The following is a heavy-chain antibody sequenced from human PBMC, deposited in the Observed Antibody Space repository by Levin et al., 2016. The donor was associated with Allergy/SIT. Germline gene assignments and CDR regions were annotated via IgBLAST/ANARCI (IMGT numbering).Heavy chain of an antibody. V-gene: IGHV3-11*05. Sequence: GESLKISCAASGFGFSDYYMSWIRRAPGKGLEFVSYISFSSSYINYADSVRGRFAISRDNAKNALYLQMSSLRVEDTAVYYCARATPRHGYGPDYWGQGTLVTVSS. CDR1: GFGFSDYY. J-gene: IGHJ4*02. D-gene: IGHD5-18*01. CDR3: ARATPRHGYGPDY. CDR2: ISFSSSYI.